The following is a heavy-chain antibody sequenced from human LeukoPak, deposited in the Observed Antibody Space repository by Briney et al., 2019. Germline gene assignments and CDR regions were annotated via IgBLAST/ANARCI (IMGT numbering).Heavy chain of an antibody. CDR2: ISGSGGST. CDR3: ARSWFGELLDFNWFDP. Sequence: PGGSLRLSCAASGFTFSSYGMSWVRQAPGKGLEWVSAISGSGGSTYYADSVKGRFTISRDNSKNTLYLQMNSLRAEDTAVYYCARSWFGELLDFNWFDPWGQGTLVAVSS. V-gene: IGHV3-23*01. D-gene: IGHD3-10*01. CDR1: GFTFSSYG. J-gene: IGHJ5*02.